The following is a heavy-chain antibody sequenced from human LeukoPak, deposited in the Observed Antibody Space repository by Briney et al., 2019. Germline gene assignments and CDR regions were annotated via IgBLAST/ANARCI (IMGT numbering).Heavy chain of an antibody. CDR3: ARLRRELLYFDY. D-gene: IGHD1-26*01. V-gene: IGHV1-18*01. J-gene: IGHJ4*02. CDR1: GYTFTSYG. Sequence: ASVTVSCKASGYTFTSYGISWVRQAPGQGLEWMGWISAYNGNTNYAQKLQGRVTMTTDTSTSTAYMELRSLRSDDTAVYYCARLRRELLYFDYWGQGTLVTVSS. CDR2: ISAYNGNT.